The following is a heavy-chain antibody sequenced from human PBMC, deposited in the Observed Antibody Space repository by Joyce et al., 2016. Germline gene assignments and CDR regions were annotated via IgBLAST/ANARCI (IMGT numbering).Heavy chain of an antibody. D-gene: IGHD3-22*01. CDR3: ARDIHYYNSSGYYWGAFDI. CDR1: GYIFTTYG. J-gene: IGHJ3*02. Sequence: QVQLVQSGSEVKKPGASVEVSCKASGYIFTTYGISWVRQAPGQGVEWMGWISAHHGNTKYAQKFQGRVTMTIDTSTSTAYMELESRRSDDTAVYYCARDIHYYNSSGYYWGAFDIWGQGTMVSVSS. V-gene: IGHV1-18*01. CDR2: ISAHHGNT.